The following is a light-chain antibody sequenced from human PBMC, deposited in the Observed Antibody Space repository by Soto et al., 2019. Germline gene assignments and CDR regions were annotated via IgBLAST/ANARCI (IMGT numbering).Light chain of an antibody. J-gene: IGKJ1*01. Sequence: EIVMTQSPATVSVSPGERATLSCRASQSVSDKLAWYQQKPGQAPRLLIYVASPRATGIPARFSGSGSGTELTRKSSTLQNEDFATYYSQQHFRNETVGKGTKVDI. CDR3: QQHFRNET. CDR1: QSVSDK. V-gene: IGKV3-15*01. CDR2: VAS.